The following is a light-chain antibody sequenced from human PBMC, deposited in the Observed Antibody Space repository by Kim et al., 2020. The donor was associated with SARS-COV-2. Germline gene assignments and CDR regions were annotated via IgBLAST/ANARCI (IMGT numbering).Light chain of an antibody. J-gene: IGKJ4*01. Sequence: DIQLTQSPSSLSASVGDRVTITCQASQDISNSLVWYQQRPGKTPKLLIYDASTLQTEVPSRFSGGGGGTHFTLIISSLQPEDFATYYCQQYHNQPITFGGGTKVDIK. V-gene: IGKV1-33*01. CDR2: DAS. CDR1: QDISNS. CDR3: QQYHNQPIT.